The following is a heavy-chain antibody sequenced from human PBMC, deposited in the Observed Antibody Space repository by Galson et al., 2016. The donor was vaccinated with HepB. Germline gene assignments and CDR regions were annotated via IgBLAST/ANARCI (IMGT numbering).Heavy chain of an antibody. D-gene: IGHD4/OR15-4a*01. V-gene: IGHV4-59*01. CDR2: IYYTGTT. CDR3: ARDRGPYGADGRLDP. CDR1: GGSIDYYY. Sequence: ETLSLTCAVSGGSIDYYYWSWIRQPPGKGLEWIGYIYYTGTTNYNPSLKSRVTISVDTSKNHFSLNLNSVTAADTAIYYCARDRGPYGADGRLDPWGQGTLVTVSS. J-gene: IGHJ5*02.